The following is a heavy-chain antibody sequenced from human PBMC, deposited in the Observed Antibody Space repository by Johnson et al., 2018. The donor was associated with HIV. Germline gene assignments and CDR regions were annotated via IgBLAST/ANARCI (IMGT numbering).Heavy chain of an antibody. V-gene: IGHV3-66*01. J-gene: IGHJ3*02. CDR2: IYSGGST. D-gene: IGHD3-22*01. Sequence: VQLVESGGGLVQPGGSLRLSCAASGFTVSSNYMSWVRQPPGKGLGWVSAIYSGGSTYYADSVKGRFTISRDNSKNTLYLQMNSLRPEDTALYYCALTSYYDSRGAFDIWGQGTMVTVSS. CDR1: GFTVSSNY. CDR3: ALTSYYDSRGAFDI.